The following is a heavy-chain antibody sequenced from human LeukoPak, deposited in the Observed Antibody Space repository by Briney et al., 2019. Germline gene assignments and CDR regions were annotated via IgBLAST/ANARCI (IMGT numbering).Heavy chain of an antibody. CDR1: GYTFATYG. V-gene: IGHV1-18*01. CDR3: AKVAGDRLDS. J-gene: IGHJ4*02. CDR2: ISANNGKT. Sequence: ASVKVSCKASGYTFATYGFCWVRQAPGHGLEWMGWISANNGKTKFAQKFQGRVTMTTDTSTTTAYMELTSLRHDDTAVYYCAKVAGDRLDSWGQGTLVTVSS. D-gene: IGHD6-13*01.